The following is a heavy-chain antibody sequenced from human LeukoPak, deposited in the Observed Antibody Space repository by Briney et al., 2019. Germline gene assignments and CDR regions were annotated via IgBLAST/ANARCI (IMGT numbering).Heavy chain of an antibody. D-gene: IGHD3-10*01. J-gene: IGHJ4*02. CDR3: ARSRYDSGTYALEE. CDR2: ISYGGST. Sequence: PSETLSLTCSVSGGSVSSTTYYWGWIRQPPGKGLEWIGSISYGGSTYYSPSLNSRLTISVDTSKNQFSLELSSVTAAGTAVYFCARSRYDSGTYALEEWGQGTLVTVST. CDR1: GGSVSSTTYY. V-gene: IGHV4-39*01.